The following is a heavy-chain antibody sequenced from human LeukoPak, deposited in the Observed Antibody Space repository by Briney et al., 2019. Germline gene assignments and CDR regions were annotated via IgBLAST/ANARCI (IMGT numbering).Heavy chain of an antibody. V-gene: IGHV4-30-2*01. Sequence: SETLSLTCAVSGGSISSGGYSWSWIRQPPGKGLEWIGYIYHSGSTYYNPSLKSRVTISVDRSKNQFSLKLSSVIAADTAVYYCARADYYYGMDVWGQGTTVTVSS. CDR3: ARADYYYGMDV. CDR1: GGSISSGGYS. CDR2: IYHSGST. J-gene: IGHJ6*02.